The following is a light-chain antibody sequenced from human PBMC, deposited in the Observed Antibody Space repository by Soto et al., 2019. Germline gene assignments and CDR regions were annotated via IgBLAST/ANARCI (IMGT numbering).Light chain of an antibody. CDR3: QKYNSALT. CDR1: QGISNY. CDR2: AAS. V-gene: IGKV1-27*01. J-gene: IGKJ4*01. Sequence: DIQMTQSPSSLSASVGDRVTITCRASQGISNYLAWYQQKPGKVPKLLIYAASTLQSGVPSRFSGSGSRTDFTLTISRLQPEDVASYYCQKYNSALTFGGGTKVEIK.